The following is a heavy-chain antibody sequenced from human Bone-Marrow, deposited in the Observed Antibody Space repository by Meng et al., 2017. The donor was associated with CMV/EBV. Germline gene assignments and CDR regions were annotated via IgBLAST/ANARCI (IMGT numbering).Heavy chain of an antibody. CDR3: ARVGSSNLDY. D-gene: IGHD3-16*01. V-gene: IGHV3-21*01. CDR1: GFTFSSYS. Sequence: EPLTLSCAGSGFTFSSYSMTWVRQAPGKGLEWFSFISSSSSYIYYADSMKGRFTISRDNAKNSVSLLMNSLRAEDTAVYYSARVGSSNLDYWGQVTLVTVSS. CDR2: ISSSSSYI. J-gene: IGHJ4*02.